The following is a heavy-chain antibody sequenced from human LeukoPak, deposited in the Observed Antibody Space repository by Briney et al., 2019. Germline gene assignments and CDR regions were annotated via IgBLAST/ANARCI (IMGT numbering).Heavy chain of an antibody. CDR3: ARGRPPIEY. CDR1: AFTFSSYS. Sequence: PGGSLRLSCAASAFTFSSYSMNWVRQAPGKGLEWVSYISSSGNTIYYADSVKGRFPISRDNAKNSLFLQMNSLRAEDTAVYYCARGRPPIEYWGQGTLVTVSS. J-gene: IGHJ4*02. CDR2: ISSSGNTI. V-gene: IGHV3-48*04.